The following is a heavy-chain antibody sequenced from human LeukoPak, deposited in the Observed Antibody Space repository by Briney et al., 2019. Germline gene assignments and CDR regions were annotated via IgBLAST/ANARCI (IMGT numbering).Heavy chain of an antibody. CDR1: GFTVSSNY. Sequence: PGGSLRLSCAASGFTVSSNYMSWVRQAPGKGLEWVSVIYSGGSTYYADSVKGRFTISRDNSKNTLYLQMNSLRAEDTAVYYCARGGRDGYINFDYWGQGTLVTVSS. V-gene: IGHV3-53*01. J-gene: IGHJ4*02. CDR2: IYSGGST. CDR3: ARGGRDGYINFDY. D-gene: IGHD5-24*01.